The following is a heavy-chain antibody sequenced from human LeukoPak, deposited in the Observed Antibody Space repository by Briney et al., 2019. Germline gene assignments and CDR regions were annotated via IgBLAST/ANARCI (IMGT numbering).Heavy chain of an antibody. V-gene: IGHV4-59*11. D-gene: IGHD3-10*01. CDR3: ARGGVAAKYYFDF. CDR2: IYYSGST. CDR1: GGSISPLY. Sequence: SETLSLTCTVSGGSISPLYWGWIRQAPGKGLEFIGYIYYSGSTNFNPSLKSRVTLSVDTSKSQISLKLTSVTAADTAVYYCARGGVAAKYYFDFWGQGTLVTVSS. J-gene: IGHJ4*02.